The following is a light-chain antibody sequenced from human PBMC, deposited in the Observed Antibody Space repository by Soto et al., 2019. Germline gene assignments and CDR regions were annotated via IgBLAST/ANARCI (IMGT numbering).Light chain of an antibody. J-gene: IGKJ4*01. CDR1: QILLYGSNNKNY. Sequence: DIVMTQSPDSLALSLGERATINCKSSQILLYGSNNKNYLAWYEQKAGQPPKLLIYWASTRESGVPDRFSGSGSWTDFTLTSSSLQAEDVAVYYCQQDYSLSPLTFGGGTKVEIK. V-gene: IGKV4-1*01. CDR3: QQDYSLSPLT. CDR2: WAS.